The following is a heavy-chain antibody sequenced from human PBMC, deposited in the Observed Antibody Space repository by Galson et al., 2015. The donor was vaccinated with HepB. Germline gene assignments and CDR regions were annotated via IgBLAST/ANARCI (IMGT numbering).Heavy chain of an antibody. D-gene: IGHD2-2*02. Sequence: SVKVSCKASGYTFSSYAISWVRQAPGQGLEWMGGIIPILGIANYAQKSQGRVTITADKSTSTAYMELSSLRSEDTAVYYCARGGGHIVVVPAATPGWFDPWGQGTLVTVSS. CDR1: GYTFSSYA. CDR2: IIPILGIA. J-gene: IGHJ5*02. V-gene: IGHV1-69*10. CDR3: ARGGGHIVVVPAATPGWFDP.